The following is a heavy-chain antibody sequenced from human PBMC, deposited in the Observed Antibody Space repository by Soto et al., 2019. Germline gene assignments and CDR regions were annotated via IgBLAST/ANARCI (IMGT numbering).Heavy chain of an antibody. CDR3: ARDRCESDVWILEWLERYAYYYYGLDV. J-gene: IGHJ6*02. Sequence: SQTLSLTCAISGDSVSSNSAAWNWIRQSPSRGLEWLGRTYYRSKWYNDYAVSVKSRITINPDTSKNQFSLQLNSVTPEDTAVYYCARDRCESDVWILEWLERYAYYYYGLDVWGQGTTVTVSS. CDR1: GDSVSSNSAA. CDR2: TYYRSKWYN. V-gene: IGHV6-1*01. D-gene: IGHD3-3*01.